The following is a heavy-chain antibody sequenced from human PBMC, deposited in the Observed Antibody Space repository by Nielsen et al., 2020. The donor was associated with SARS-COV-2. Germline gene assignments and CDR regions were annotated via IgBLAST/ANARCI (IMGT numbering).Heavy chain of an antibody. CDR2: IYYSGST. Sequence: RQAPGKGLEWIGYIYYSGSTYYNPSLKSRVTISVDTSKNQFSLKLSSVTAADTAVYYCARASIMITFGGGIATRTNWFDPWGQGTLVTVSS. D-gene: IGHD3-16*02. J-gene: IGHJ5*02. V-gene: IGHV4-31*02. CDR3: ARASIMITFGGGIATRTNWFDP.